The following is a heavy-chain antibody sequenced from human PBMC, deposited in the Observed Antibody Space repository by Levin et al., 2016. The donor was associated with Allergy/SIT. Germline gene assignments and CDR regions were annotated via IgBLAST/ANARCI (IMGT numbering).Heavy chain of an antibody. CDR1: GFTFSDYY. V-gene: IGHV3-11*01. D-gene: IGHD5-18*01. Sequence: GGSLRLSCAASGFTFSDYYMSWIRQAPGKGLEWVSYISSSGSTIYYADSVKGRFTISRDNAKNSLYLQMNSLRAEDTAVYYCARDQWDVNSDTAMVPPGDFDYWGQGTLVTVSS. J-gene: IGHJ4*02. CDR3: ARDQWDVNSDTAMVPPGDFDY. CDR2: ISSSGSTI.